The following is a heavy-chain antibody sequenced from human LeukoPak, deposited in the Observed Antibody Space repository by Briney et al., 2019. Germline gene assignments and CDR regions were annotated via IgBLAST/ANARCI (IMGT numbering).Heavy chain of an antibody. J-gene: IGHJ4*02. V-gene: IGHV1-18*01. CDR1: GYTFTSYG. D-gene: IGHD3-22*01. CDR2: ISAYNGNV. CDR3: ARETTPRHDRSGYRPPLFDY. Sequence: ASVKVSCKSSGYTFTSYGISWVRQAPGQGLEWMGWISAYNGNVNYAQKLQGRVTMTTDTSASTAYMELRSLRSDDTAVYYCARETTPRHDRSGYRPPLFDYWGQGTLVTVSS.